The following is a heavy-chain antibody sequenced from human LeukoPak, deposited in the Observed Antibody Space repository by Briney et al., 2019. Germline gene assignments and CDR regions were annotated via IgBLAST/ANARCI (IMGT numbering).Heavy chain of an antibody. D-gene: IGHD6-13*01. CDR2: IYYSGST. CDR3: AREKAAAGTRGNWFDP. V-gene: IGHV4-39*07. CDR1: GGSISSSSYH. J-gene: IGHJ5*02. Sequence: PSETLSLTCTVSGGSISSSSYHWGWIRQPPGKGLEWIGSIYYSGSTYYNPSLKSRVTISVDTSKNQFSLKLSSVTAADTAVYYCAREKAAAGTRGNWFDPWGQGTLVTVSS.